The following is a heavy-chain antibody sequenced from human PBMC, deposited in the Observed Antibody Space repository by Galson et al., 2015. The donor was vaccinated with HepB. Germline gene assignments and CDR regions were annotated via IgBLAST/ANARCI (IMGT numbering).Heavy chain of an antibody. Sequence: SVKVSCKASGYTFTGYYMHWVRQAPGQGLEWMGWINPNSGGTNYAQKFQGWVTMTRDTSISTAYMELSRLRSDDTAVYYCARDIVVVVAATQHYYYYYGMDVRGQGTTVTVSS. CDR2: INPNSGGT. CDR3: ARDIVVVVAATQHYYYYYGMDV. V-gene: IGHV1-2*04. J-gene: IGHJ6*02. D-gene: IGHD2-15*01. CDR1: GYTFTGYY.